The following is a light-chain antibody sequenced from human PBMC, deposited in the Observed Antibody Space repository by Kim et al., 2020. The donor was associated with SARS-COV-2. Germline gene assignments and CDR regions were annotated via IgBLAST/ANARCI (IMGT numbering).Light chain of an antibody. CDR2: KAS. J-gene: IGKJ1*01. CDR1: QSISTW. V-gene: IGKV1-5*03. CDR3: QQYNSYSGT. Sequence: ASVGERVTITCRASQSISTWLAWYQQKPGKAPKFLIYKASNLESGVPSRFSGSGSGTEFTLTISSLQPDDFATYYCQQYNSYSGTFGQGTKVDIK.